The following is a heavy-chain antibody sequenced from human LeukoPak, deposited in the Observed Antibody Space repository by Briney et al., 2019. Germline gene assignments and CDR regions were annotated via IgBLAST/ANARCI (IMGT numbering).Heavy chain of an antibody. J-gene: IGHJ4*02. D-gene: IGHD5-18*01. CDR3: ASQGARVTHPFHY. Sequence: GGSLRLSCAASGFTVSSNYMTWVRQAPGKGLEWVSVIYSGGSTYPADSVKGRFTISRDNSKNTLYLQMNSLRAEDTAVYYCASQGARVTHPFHYWGQGTLVTVS. CDR1: GFTVSSNY. CDR2: IYSGGST. V-gene: IGHV3-53*01.